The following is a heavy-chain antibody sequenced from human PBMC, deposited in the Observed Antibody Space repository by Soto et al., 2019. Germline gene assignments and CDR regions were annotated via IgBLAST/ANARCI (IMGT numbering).Heavy chain of an antibody. CDR1: GGTFSSYT. CDR2: IIPILGIA. D-gene: IGHD3-10*01. V-gene: IGHV1-69*02. Sequence: GASVKVSCKASGGTFSSYTISWVRQAPGQGLEWMGRIIPILGIANYAQKFQGRVTITADKSTSTAYMELSSLRSDDTALCYSAGRRYYGSRKPHFDYWGQGTLVNVSS. CDR3: AGRRYYGSRKPHFDY. J-gene: IGHJ4*02.